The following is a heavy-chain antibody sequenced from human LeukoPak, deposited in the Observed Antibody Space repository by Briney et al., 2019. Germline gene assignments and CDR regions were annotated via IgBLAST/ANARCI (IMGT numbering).Heavy chain of an antibody. CDR2: INWNGGST. CDR3: ARAFPYCSSTSCYLDAFDI. J-gene: IGHJ3*02. CDR1: GFTFDGYG. V-gene: IGHV3-20*01. D-gene: IGHD2-2*01. Sequence: PGGSLRLSCAASGFTFDGYGMSWVRQAPGKGLEWVSGINWNGGSTGYADSVKGRFTISRDNAKNSLYLQMNSLRAEDTALYHCARAFPYCSSTSCYLDAFDIWGQGTMVTVSS.